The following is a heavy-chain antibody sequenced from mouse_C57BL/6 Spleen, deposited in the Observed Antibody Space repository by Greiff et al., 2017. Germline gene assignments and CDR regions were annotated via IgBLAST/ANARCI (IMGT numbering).Heavy chain of an antibody. CDR3: ADYDGYHYAMNY. D-gene: IGHD2-3*01. J-gene: IGHJ4*01. CDR2: IWRGGST. V-gene: IGHV2-5*01. CDR1: GFSLTSYG. Sequence: QVQLKQSGPGLVQPSPRLSITCTVSGFSLTSYGVHWVRQSPGKGLEWLGVIWRGGSTDYNAAFMSRLSITKDNSKSQVFFNMNSLQAEDTAIYYCADYDGYHYAMNYWGQGTSVTVSS.